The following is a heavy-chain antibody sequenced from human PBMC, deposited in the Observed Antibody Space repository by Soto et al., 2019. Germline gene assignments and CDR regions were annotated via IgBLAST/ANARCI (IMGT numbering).Heavy chain of an antibody. CDR1: RFTFSDYS. CDR3: ARESPSSQWLPTRYFDY. CDR2: ISGGGETI. Sequence: GGSLRLSCAASRFTFSDYSMNWVRQAPGKGLEWVSYISGGGETIYYADSVRGRFTISRDNAKNSPFLQMNSLRDEDTAVYYCARESPSSQWLPTRYFDYWGQGTLVTVSS. V-gene: IGHV3-48*02. D-gene: IGHD6-19*01. J-gene: IGHJ4*02.